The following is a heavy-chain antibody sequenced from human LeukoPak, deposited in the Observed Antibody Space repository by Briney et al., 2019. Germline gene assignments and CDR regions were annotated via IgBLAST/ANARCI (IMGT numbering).Heavy chain of an antibody. J-gene: IGHJ4*02. CDR1: GFTFSSYG. CDR2: IWYDGSNK. D-gene: IGHD1-26*01. Sequence: GGSLRLSCAASGFTFSSYGMHWVRQAPGKGLEWVAVIWYDGSNKYYADSVKGRFTISRDNSKNTLYLQMNSLRAEDTAVYYCAKTPYSGSYPNWGQGTLVTVSS. V-gene: IGHV3-33*06. CDR3: AKTPYSGSYPN.